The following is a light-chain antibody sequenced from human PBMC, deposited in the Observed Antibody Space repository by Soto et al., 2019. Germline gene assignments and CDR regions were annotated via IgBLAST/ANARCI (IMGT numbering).Light chain of an antibody. CDR3: QQYGSSPPLT. Sequence: EIVLTQSPGTLSLSPGERATLSCRASQSVSSRYLAWYQQKPRQATRLLIYGASRRATGIPDRFSGSCSGTDFTLTISRLEPEDFAVYYCQQYGSSPPLTFGGGTKVEIK. J-gene: IGKJ4*01. CDR2: GAS. V-gene: IGKV3-20*01. CDR1: QSVSSRY.